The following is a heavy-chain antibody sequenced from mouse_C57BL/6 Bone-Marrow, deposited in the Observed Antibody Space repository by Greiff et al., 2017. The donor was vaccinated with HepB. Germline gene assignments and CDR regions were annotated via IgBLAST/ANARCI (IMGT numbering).Heavy chain of an antibody. D-gene: IGHD1-1*01. CDR2: IWTGGGT. CDR3: ARNRLITTVGGFAY. CDR1: GFSLTSYA. Sequence: VKVVESGPGLVAPSQSLSITCTVSGFSLTSYAISWVRQPPGKGLEWLGVIWTGGGTNYNSALKSRLSISKDNSKSQVFLKMNSLQTDDTARYYCARNRLITTVGGFAYWGQGTLVTVSA. V-gene: IGHV2-9-1*01. J-gene: IGHJ3*01.